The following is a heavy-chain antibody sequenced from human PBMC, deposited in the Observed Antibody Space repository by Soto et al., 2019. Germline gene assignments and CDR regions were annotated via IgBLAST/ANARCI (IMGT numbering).Heavy chain of an antibody. CDR3: ASRYGSGFDY. CDR1: GFTFSSYW. J-gene: IGHJ4*02. D-gene: IGHD3-10*01. CDR2: IKQDGSEK. Sequence: GGSLRLSCATSGFTFSSYWMTWVRQAPGKGLEWVANIKQDGSEKYYVDSVKGRFTISRDNSKNTLYLQMNSLRVEDTAVYYCASRYGSGFDYWGQGTLVTVSS. V-gene: IGHV3-7*01.